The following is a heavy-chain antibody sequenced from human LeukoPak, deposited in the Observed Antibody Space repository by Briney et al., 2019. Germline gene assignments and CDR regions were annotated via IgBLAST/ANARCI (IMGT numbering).Heavy chain of an antibody. D-gene: IGHD4-17*01. Sequence: PSGTLSLTCAVSGGSISSSNWWSWVRQPPGKGLEWIGEIYHSGSTNYNPSLKSRVTISVDKSKNQLSLQLSSVTAADTAVYYCARQGAVTPRRTHYYAMDVWGPGTTVTVSS. V-gene: IGHV4-4*02. CDR3: ARQGAVTPRRTHYYAMDV. CDR1: GGSISSSNW. J-gene: IGHJ6*02. CDR2: IYHSGST.